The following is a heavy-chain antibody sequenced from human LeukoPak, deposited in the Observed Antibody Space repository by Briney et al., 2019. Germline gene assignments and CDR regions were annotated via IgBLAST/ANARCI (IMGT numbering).Heavy chain of an antibody. CDR2: ISGSGGST. J-gene: IGHJ4*02. CDR3: AKDALVVPAAMGFYGNHGVLSFWDY. V-gene: IGHV3-23*01. Sequence: PGGSLRLSCAASGFTFSSYAMSWVRQAPGKGLEWVTAISGSGGSTYYADSVKGRFTISRDNSKNTLYLQMNSLRAEDTAVYYCAKDALVVPAAMGFYGNHGVLSFWDYWGQGTLVTVSS. D-gene: IGHD2-2*01. CDR1: GFTFSSYA.